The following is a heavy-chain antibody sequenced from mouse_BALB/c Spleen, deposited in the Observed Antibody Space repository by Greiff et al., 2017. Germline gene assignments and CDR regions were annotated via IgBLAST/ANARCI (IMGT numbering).Heavy chain of an antibody. J-gene: IGHJ4*01. V-gene: IGHV1-80*01. CDR2: IYPGDGDT. D-gene: IGHD2-1*01. Sequence: QVQLQQSGAELVRPGSSVKISCKASGYAFSSYWMNWVKQRPGQGLEWIGQIYPGDGDTNYNGKFKGKATLTADKSSSTAYMQLSSLTSEDSAVYFCARVYYGNYDAMDYWGQGTSVTVSS. CDR1: GYAFSSYW. CDR3: ARVYYGNYDAMDY.